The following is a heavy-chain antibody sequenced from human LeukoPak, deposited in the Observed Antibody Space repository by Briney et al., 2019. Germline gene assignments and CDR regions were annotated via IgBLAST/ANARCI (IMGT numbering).Heavy chain of an antibody. CDR2: IIVSGSST. CDR3: ANNPVGGSFLFYYYYMDV. J-gene: IGHJ6*03. D-gene: IGHD1-26*01. Sequence: GGSLRLSCADSGFTVSSNYMSWVRQTPRKGLGWVSPIIVSGSSTYYADSAKGRFTISRDNSKNTLYLQMNSLRAEDTAVYYCANNPVGGSFLFYYYYMDVWGKGTTVTVSS. CDR1: GFTVSSNY. V-gene: IGHV3-23*01.